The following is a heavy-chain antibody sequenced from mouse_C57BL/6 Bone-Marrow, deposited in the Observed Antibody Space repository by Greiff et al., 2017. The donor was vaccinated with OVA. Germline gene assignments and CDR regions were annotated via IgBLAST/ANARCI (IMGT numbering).Heavy chain of an antibody. V-gene: IGHV6-3*01. CDR3: IRMCWFAY. CDR2: ISLKSDNYAT. J-gene: IGHJ3*01. D-gene: IGHD2-10*02. Sequence: EVKVEESGGGLVQPGGSMKLSCVASGFTFRNYWMNWVRQSPEKGLEWVAQISLKSDNYATHYAASVKGRFTISRDVSKRSVYLQMNNLRAEDTGIYYCIRMCWFAYWGQGTLVTVSA. CDR1: GFTFRNYW.